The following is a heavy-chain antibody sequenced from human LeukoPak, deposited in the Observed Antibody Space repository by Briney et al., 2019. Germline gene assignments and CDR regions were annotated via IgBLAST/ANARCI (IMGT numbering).Heavy chain of an antibody. V-gene: IGHV4-4*07. Sequence: SETLSLTCTASGGSISDHYWSWIRQPAGKGLEWIGRVYATGGTNYNPSLKSRVTMSVDTSKNQFSLKLTSVTAADTAVYYCATDPAVPDAGYDSWGQGTLVTVSS. CDR2: VYATGGT. CDR3: ATDPAVPDAGYDS. D-gene: IGHD6-19*01. CDR1: GGSISDHY. J-gene: IGHJ4*02.